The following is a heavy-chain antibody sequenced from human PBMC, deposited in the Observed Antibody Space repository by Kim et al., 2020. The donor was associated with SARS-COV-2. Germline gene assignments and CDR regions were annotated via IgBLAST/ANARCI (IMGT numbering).Heavy chain of an antibody. Sequence: TPSLKSRVTMSMDTSRKQISLRMTSLTAADTAIYYCARLDYGDYDEAFDLWGPGTLVTVSS. J-gene: IGHJ3*01. CDR3: ARLDYGDYDEAFDL. V-gene: IGHV4-4*06. D-gene: IGHD4-17*01.